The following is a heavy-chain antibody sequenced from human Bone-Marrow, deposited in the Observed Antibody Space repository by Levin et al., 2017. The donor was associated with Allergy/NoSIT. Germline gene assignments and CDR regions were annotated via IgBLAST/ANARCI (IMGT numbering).Heavy chain of an antibody. CDR2: IYYSGST. CDR1: GGSISSSIYY. D-gene: IGHD3-10*01. Sequence: ETLSLTCTVSGGSISSSIYYWGWLRQPPGKGLEWLGNIYYSGSTYYNPSLKSRVTISVDTSNNQFSLKLSSVTAADTAVYYCASYYYVSGSYRRFDYWGQGTLVTVS. CDR3: ASYYYVSGSYRRFDY. J-gene: IGHJ4*02. V-gene: IGHV4-39*01.